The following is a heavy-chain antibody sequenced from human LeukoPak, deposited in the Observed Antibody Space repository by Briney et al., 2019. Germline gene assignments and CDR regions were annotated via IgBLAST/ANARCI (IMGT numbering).Heavy chain of an antibody. CDR2: MSGSGGST. D-gene: IGHD6-6*01. V-gene: IGHV3-23*01. CDR1: GFTFSNYG. J-gene: IGHJ4*02. Sequence: GGTLRLSCAASGFTFSNYGMSWVRQAPGKGLEWVSGMSGSGGSTYYADSVKGRFTISRDNAKNSLFLQMNSLRAEDTAVYYCARAGIFSSSYGISWDYWGQGALVAVSS. CDR3: ARAGIFSSSYGISWDY.